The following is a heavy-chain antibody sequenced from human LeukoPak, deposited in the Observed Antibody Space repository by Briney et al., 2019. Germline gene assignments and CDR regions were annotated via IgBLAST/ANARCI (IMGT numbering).Heavy chain of an antibody. CDR1: GGSFSGYY. CDR2: INHSGST. J-gene: IGHJ5*02. V-gene: IGHV4-34*01. Sequence: SETLSLTCAVYGGSFSGYYWSWIRQPPGEGLEWIGEINHSGSTNYNPSLKSRVTISVDTSKNQFSLKLSSVTAADTAVYYCARGTRWFDPWGQGTLVTVSS. CDR3: ARGTRWFDP.